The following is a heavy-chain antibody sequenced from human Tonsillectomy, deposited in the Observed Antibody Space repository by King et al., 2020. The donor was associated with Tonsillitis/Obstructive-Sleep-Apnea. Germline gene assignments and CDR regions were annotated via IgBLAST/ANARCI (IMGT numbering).Heavy chain of an antibody. Sequence: LVKSGDEVKKPGASVKVSCKASGYTCTNYGISWVRQAPGQGLEWMGWISAYNGNTNYAQNLQGRVTMTTDTSTNTAYMELRSLRSDDTAVFYCAREHTETDFDYWGQGTLVTVSS. D-gene: IGHD2-2*02. CDR2: ISAYNGNT. V-gene: IGHV1-18*04. CDR1: GYTCTNYG. CDR3: AREHTETDFDY. J-gene: IGHJ4*02.